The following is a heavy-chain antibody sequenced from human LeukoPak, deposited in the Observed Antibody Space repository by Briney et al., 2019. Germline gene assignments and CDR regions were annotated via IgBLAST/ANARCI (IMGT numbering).Heavy chain of an antibody. Sequence: SETLSLTCTVSGGSISSYYWSWIRQPPGMGLEWIGYIYYSGSTNYNPSLKSRVTISVDTSKNQFSLKLSSVTAADTAVYYCARLLHSSGYYSSYYYYYGMDVWGQGTTVTVSS. CDR2: IYYSGST. J-gene: IGHJ6*02. CDR3: ARLLHSSGYYSSYYYYYGMDV. CDR1: GGSISSYY. D-gene: IGHD3-22*01. V-gene: IGHV4-59*08.